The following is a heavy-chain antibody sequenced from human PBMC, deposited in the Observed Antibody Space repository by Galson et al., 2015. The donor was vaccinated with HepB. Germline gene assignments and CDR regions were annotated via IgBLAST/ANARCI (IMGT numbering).Heavy chain of an antibody. J-gene: IGHJ4*02. Sequence: LRLSCAASGFTFSDYYMGWIRQAPGKGLEWVSYISSSSSYTNYADSVKGRFTISRDNAKNSLYLQMNSLRAEDTAVYYCARLPYGSGSYYIDYWGQGTLVTVSS. D-gene: IGHD3-10*01. CDR1: GFTFSDYY. CDR2: ISSSSSYT. CDR3: ARLPYGSGSYYIDY. V-gene: IGHV3-11*03.